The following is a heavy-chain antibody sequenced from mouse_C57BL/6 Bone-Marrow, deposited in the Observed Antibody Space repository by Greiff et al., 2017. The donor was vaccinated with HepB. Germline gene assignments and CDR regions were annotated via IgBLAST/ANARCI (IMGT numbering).Heavy chain of an antibody. CDR1: GFTFSSYG. CDR3: ARHYYGSSYDAMDY. D-gene: IGHD1-1*01. J-gene: IGHJ4*01. Sequence: EVKVVESGGDLVKPGGSLKLSCAASGFTFSSYGMSWVRQTPDKRLEWVATISSGGSYTYYPDSVKGRFTIYRDNAKNTLYLQMSSLKSEDTAMYYCARHYYGSSYDAMDYWGQGTSVTVSS. CDR2: ISSGGSYT. V-gene: IGHV5-6*01.